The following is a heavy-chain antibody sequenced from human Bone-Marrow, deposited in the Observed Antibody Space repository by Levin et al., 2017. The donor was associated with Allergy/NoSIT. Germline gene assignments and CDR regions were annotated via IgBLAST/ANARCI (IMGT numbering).Heavy chain of an antibody. D-gene: IGHD6-13*01. Sequence: SQTLSLTCAVYGGSFSGYYWSWIRQPPGKGLEWIGEINHSGSTNYNPSLKSRVTISVDTSKNQFSLKLSSVTAADTAVYYCARGRTAAAGTPFDYWGQGTLVTVSS. CDR2: INHSGST. CDR3: ARGRTAAAGTPFDY. J-gene: IGHJ4*02. V-gene: IGHV4-34*01. CDR1: GGSFSGYY.